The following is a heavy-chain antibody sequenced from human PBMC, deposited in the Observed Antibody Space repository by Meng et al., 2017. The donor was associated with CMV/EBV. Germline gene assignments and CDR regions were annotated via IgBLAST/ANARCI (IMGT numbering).Heavy chain of an antibody. D-gene: IGHD1-26*01. J-gene: IGHJ4*02. CDR1: GFTFSSHW. V-gene: IGHV3-74*01. CDR2: LDGDGSDT. CDR3: ARGVGEFLGWEMGY. Sequence: EVQLVESXXXXVXXGGSLKLSCAASGFTFSSHWMHWVRQTPGKGLVWVSRLDGDGSDTTYADSVKGRFTISRDNAKNTLYLQMNSLRVEDTAIYYCARGVGEFLGWEMGYWGQGTLFTVSS.